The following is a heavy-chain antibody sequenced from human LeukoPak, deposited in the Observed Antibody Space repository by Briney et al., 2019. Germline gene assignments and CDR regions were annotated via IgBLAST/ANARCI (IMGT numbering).Heavy chain of an antibody. CDR1: GLTFTNYA. V-gene: IGHV3-23*01. J-gene: IGHJ4*02. Sequence: GGSLRLSCAASGLTFTNYAMSWVRQAPGKGLEWVSGISGSGGSTYYADSVKGRFTISRDNSKNTLYLQMNSLRAEDTAVYYCAKDSSADDSSGYSYYFDYWGQGTLVTVSS. CDR2: ISGSGGST. CDR3: AKDSSADDSSGYSYYFDY. D-gene: IGHD3-22*01.